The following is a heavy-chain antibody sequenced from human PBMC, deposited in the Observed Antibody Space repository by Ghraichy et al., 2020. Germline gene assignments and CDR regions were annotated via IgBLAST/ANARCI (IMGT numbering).Heavy chain of an antibody. D-gene: IGHD6-19*01. J-gene: IGHJ4*02. Sequence: GGSLRLSCAASGFPFSSYSMNWVRQAPGKGLEWVSSISSSSGYIYYADSVKGRFTISRDNAENSLYLQMNSLRAKDTAVYYCASGYSSGWYRFPGYWGQGTLVTVSS. CDR2: ISSSSGYI. V-gene: IGHV3-21*01. CDR1: GFPFSSYS. CDR3: ASGYSSGWYRFPGY.